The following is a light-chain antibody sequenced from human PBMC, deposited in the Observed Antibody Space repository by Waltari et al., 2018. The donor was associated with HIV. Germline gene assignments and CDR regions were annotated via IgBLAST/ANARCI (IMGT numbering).Light chain of an antibody. CDR3: QSNDNKIFYV. J-gene: IGLJ1*01. V-gene: IGLV6-57*01. CDR1: SGNIASSY. CDR2: ANN. Sequence: NFILTQPHSVSESPGKTVTISCTRSSGNIASSYVQWYQQRPGSSPTTVIYANNQRPSGVLVRFSGAIDSASNSASLTISGLRTEDEADYYCQSNDNKIFYVFGGGTYVTVL.